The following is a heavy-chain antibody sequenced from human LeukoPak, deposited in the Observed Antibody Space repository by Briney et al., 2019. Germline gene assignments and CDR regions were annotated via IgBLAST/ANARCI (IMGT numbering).Heavy chain of an antibody. CDR2: TSAHNGNT. Sequence: ASVRVSCKASGYTFTTCGITWVRQAPGQGLEWMGWTSAHNGNTMYAQKLQGRVTMTTDTSTRTAYMELRSLRSDDTAVYYCARDTIAADFIDYWGQGTLVTVSS. D-gene: IGHD6-13*01. J-gene: IGHJ4*02. V-gene: IGHV1-18*01. CDR1: GYTFTTCG. CDR3: ARDTIAADFIDY.